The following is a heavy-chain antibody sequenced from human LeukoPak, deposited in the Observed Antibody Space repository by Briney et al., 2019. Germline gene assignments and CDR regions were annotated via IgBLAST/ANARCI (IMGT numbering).Heavy chain of an antibody. D-gene: IGHD3-10*01. J-gene: IGHJ4*02. V-gene: IGHV4-34*01. CDR3: ARAWFPNFYFDY. CDR2: INHSGST. Sequence: SETLSLTCAVYGGSLSGYYWSWIRQPPGKGLEWIGEINHSGSTNYNPSLKSRVTISVDTSKNQFSLKLSSVTAADTAVYYCARAWFPNFYFDYWGQGTLVTVSS. CDR1: GGSLSGYY.